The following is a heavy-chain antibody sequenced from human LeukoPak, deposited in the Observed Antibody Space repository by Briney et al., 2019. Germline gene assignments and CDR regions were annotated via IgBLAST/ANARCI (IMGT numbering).Heavy chain of an antibody. Sequence: GGSLRLSWAASGFTFDDFAMHWVRQAPGKGLEWVSGISWNSDNIAYADSVKGRFIISRDNAKKSLYLQMNSLGAEDTALYYCARALYGSGADFDYWGQGTLVTVSS. CDR3: ARALYGSGADFDY. J-gene: IGHJ4*02. CDR1: GFTFDDFA. D-gene: IGHD3-10*01. CDR2: ISWNSDNI. V-gene: IGHV3-9*01.